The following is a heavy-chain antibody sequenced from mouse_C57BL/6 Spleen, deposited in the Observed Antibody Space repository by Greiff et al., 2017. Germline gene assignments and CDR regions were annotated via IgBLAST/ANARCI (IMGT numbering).Heavy chain of an antibody. CDR2: IRNKANGYTT. J-gene: IGHJ2*01. D-gene: IGHD1-1*01. CDR1: GFTFTDYY. Sequence: EVQGVESGGGLVQPGGSLSLSCAASGFTFTDYYMSWVRQPPGKALEWLGFIRNKANGYTTEYSASVKGRFTISRDNSQSILYLQMNALRAEDSATYYCARPFYGSSLFDYWGQGTTLTVSS. V-gene: IGHV7-3*01. CDR3: ARPFYGSSLFDY.